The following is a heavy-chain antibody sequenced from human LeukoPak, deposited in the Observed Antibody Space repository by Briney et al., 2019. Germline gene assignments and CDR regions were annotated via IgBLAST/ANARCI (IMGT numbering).Heavy chain of an antibody. CDR2: ISSSGSTI. CDR3: ARDGWFGELSNDY. Sequence: PGGSLRLSCAASGFTFSSYEMNWVRQAPGKGLEWVSYISSSGSTIYYADSVKGRFTISRDNAKNSLYLQMNSLRTEDTAVYYCARDGWFGELSNDYWGQGTLVTVSS. V-gene: IGHV3-48*03. J-gene: IGHJ4*02. D-gene: IGHD3-10*01. CDR1: GFTFSSYE.